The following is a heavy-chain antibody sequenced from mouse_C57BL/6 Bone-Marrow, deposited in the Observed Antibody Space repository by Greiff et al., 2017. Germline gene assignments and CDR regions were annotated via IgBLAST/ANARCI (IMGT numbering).Heavy chain of an antibody. J-gene: IGHJ3*01. CDR1: GFTFSDYG. CDR3: ARNLFAY. Sequence: EVQGVESGGGLVKPGGSLKLSCAASGFTFSDYGMHWVRQAPEKGLEWVAYISSGSSTIYYAATVKGRFTISRDNAKNTLFLQMTSLRSEDTAMYYCARNLFAYWGQGTLVTVSA. CDR2: ISSGSSTI. V-gene: IGHV5-17*01.